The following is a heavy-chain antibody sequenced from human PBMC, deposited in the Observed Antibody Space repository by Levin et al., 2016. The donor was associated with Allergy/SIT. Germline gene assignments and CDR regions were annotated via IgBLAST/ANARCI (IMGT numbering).Heavy chain of an antibody. Sequence: GGSLRLSCAASGFTFSSYAMSWVRQAPGKGLEWVSRINSDGSSTSYADSVKGRFTISRDNAKNTLYLQMNSLRAEDTAVYYCARDRRGGMDVWGQGTTVTVSS. D-gene: IGHD1-14*01. CDR2: INSDGSST. V-gene: IGHV3-74*01. CDR1: GFTFSSYA. J-gene: IGHJ6*02. CDR3: ARDRRGGMDV.